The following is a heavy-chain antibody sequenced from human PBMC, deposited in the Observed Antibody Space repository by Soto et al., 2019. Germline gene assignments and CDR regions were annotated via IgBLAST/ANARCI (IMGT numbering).Heavy chain of an antibody. CDR2: ISYDGSNK. CDR1: GFTFSSYG. Sequence: LRLSCAASGFTFSSYGMHWVRQAPGKGLEWVAVISYDGSNKYYAGSVKGRFTISRDNSKNTLYLQMNSLRAEDTAVYYCAKEGVVLGIPYNWFDPWGQGTLVTVSS. CDR3: AKEGVVLGIPYNWFDP. J-gene: IGHJ5*02. V-gene: IGHV3-30*18. D-gene: IGHD2-2*01.